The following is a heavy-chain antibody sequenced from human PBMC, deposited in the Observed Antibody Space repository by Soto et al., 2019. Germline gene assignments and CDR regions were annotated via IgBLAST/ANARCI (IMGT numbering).Heavy chain of an antibody. Sequence: QVQLVQSGAEEMQPGASVKVSCKASGYTFTSYAMHWVRQAPGQRLEWMGWINDGNGNTKYSPKFQGRVTITRDTCASTAYMELSSLRLEDTAVYYCAREQEMAVYFCNWGQGTLVTVSS. J-gene: IGHJ4*02. CDR2: INDGNGNT. V-gene: IGHV1-3*05. CDR3: AREQEMAVYFCN. CDR1: GYTFTSYA. D-gene: IGHD2-8*01.